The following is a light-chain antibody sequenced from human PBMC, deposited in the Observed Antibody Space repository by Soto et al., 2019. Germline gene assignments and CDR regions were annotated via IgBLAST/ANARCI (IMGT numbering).Light chain of an antibody. Sequence: EIVLTQSPGTLSLSPGERATLSCRASQSVSSNYLAWYQQRPGQAPRLLIYDASTRATGVPDRFSGSGSGTDFTLTISRLEPEDFVVYYCHQYGGSPGTLGQGTKVDI. CDR3: HQYGGSPGT. V-gene: IGKV3-20*01. CDR1: QSVSSNY. CDR2: DAS. J-gene: IGKJ1*01.